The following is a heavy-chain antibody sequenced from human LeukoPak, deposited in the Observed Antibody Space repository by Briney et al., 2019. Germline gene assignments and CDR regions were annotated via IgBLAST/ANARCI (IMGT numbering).Heavy chain of an antibody. V-gene: IGHV1-69*04. J-gene: IGHJ4*02. Sequence: SVKVSCKASGGTFSSYAISWVRQDPGQGLEWMGRIIPILGIANYAQQFQGRVTITADKSTSTAYMELSSLRSEDTAVYYCAGDGGSGSYFNWGQGTLVTVCS. CDR3: AGDGGSGSYFN. CDR2: IIPILGIA. CDR1: GGTFSSYA. D-gene: IGHD3-10*01.